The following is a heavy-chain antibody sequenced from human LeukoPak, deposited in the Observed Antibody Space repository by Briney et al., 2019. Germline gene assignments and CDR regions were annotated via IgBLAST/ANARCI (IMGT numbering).Heavy chain of an antibody. Sequence: SETLSLTCAVSGGSFSGYYWNWIRQPPGKGLEWIGESNHRGRTNYNPSLKSRVTISVDTSKNQFSLRLSSVTAADTAVYYCARKAVYYCDDWGQGTLVTVSS. CDR1: GGSFSGYY. V-gene: IGHV4-34*01. CDR2: SNHRGRT. J-gene: IGHJ4*02. D-gene: IGHD3-10*01. CDR3: ARKAVYYCDD.